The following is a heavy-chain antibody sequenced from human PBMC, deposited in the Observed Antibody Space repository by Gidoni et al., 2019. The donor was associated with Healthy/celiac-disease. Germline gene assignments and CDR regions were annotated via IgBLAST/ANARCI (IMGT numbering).Heavy chain of an antibody. J-gene: IGHJ6*02. Sequence: EVQLLESGGGLVQPGGSLRLSCAASGFPFSSYAISWVRQAPGKGLVWVSAISGSGGRTYYADSVKGRFTISRDNSKNTLYLQMNSLRAEDTAVYYCAKASAAGLPYDILTGYYRAPYGMDVWGQGTTVTVSS. CDR1: GFPFSSYA. D-gene: IGHD3-9*01. CDR3: AKASAAGLPYDILTGYYRAPYGMDV. CDR2: ISGSGGRT. V-gene: IGHV3-23*01.